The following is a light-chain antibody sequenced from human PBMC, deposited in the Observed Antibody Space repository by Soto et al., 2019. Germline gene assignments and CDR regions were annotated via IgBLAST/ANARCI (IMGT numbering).Light chain of an antibody. CDR3: QQYYSSWT. Sequence: EIVLTQSPGTLSLSPGEGATLACRASQSISNTFLAWYQQRPGQAPRILIYGASRRATGIPDRFSGSGSGTAFTLTIGRLEPEDFALYYGQQYYSSWTVGQGTKVEMK. CDR2: GAS. CDR1: QSISNTF. V-gene: IGKV3-20*01. J-gene: IGKJ1*01.